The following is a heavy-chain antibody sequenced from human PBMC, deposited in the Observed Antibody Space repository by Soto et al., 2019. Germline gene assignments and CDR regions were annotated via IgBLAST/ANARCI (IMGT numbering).Heavy chain of an antibody. CDR3: ARHSAFDHYSSTLNSYSYYTLDV. CDR1: GYSFTTYW. D-gene: IGHD6-6*01. V-gene: IGHV5-51*01. CDR2: IYPGDSDI. J-gene: IGHJ6*02. Sequence: PGESLKISCKGSGYSFTTYWIAWVRQMPGKGLEWMGIIYPGDSDIRYSPSFRGQVTISADKSISTAYLQWSSLKASDTAMYYCARHSAFDHYSSTLNSYSYYTLDVWGRGTTVTVSS.